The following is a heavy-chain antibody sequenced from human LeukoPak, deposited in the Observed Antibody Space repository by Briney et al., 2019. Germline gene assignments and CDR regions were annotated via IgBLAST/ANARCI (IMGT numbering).Heavy chain of an antibody. CDR3: ARDEQQWLVQDY. D-gene: IGHD6-19*01. CDR1: GFTFSDYW. CDR2: INWNGGST. V-gene: IGHV3-20*01. Sequence: TGGSLRLSCAASGFTFSDYWMHWVRQAPGKGLEWVSGINWNGGSTGYADSVKGRFTISRDNAKNSLYLQMNSLKAEDTALYHCARDEQQWLVQDYWGQGTLVTVSS. J-gene: IGHJ4*02.